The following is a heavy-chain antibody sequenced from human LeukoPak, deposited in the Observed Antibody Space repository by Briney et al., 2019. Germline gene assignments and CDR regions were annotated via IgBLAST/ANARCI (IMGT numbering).Heavy chain of an antibody. CDR3: ARDGQRPYYYGSGSPNWFDP. V-gene: IGHV4-39*07. D-gene: IGHD3-10*01. J-gene: IGHJ5*02. CDR1: GGSISSSSYY. CDR2: IYYSGST. Sequence: SETLSLTCTASGGSISSSSYYWGWIRQPPGKGLEWIGSIYYSGSTYYNPSLKSRVTISVDTSKNQFSLKLSSVTAADTAVYYCARDGQRPYYYGSGSPNWFDPWGQGTLVTVSS.